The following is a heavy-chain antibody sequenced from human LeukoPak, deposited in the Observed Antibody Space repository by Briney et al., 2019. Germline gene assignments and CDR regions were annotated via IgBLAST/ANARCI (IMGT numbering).Heavy chain of an antibody. CDR3: ARAEYSGSADAFDS. CDR2: IIPIFGTA. Sequence: SVKVSCKASGGTFSSYAISWVRQAPGQGLEWMGGIIPIFGTANYAQKFQGRVTITTDESTSTAYMELSSLRSEDTAVYYCARAEYSGSADAFDSWGQGTMVTVSS. D-gene: IGHD1-26*01. J-gene: IGHJ3*02. V-gene: IGHV1-69*05. CDR1: GGTFSSYA.